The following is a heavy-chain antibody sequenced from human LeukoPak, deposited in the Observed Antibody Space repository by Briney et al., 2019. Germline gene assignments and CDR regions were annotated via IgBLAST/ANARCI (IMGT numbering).Heavy chain of an antibody. D-gene: IGHD3-10*01. CDR1: RFTFSSYE. V-gene: IGHV3-48*03. CDR2: ISRSGSTI. Sequence: PGGSLRLSCAASRFTFSSYEMNWVRPAPGKGRAWVSYISRSGSTIYYAGSVKGRFTISRDNAKNSLYLQMNSLRAEDTAVYYCARDGSNYYYGMDVWGKGTTVTVSS. J-gene: IGHJ6*04. CDR3: ARDGSNYYYGMDV.